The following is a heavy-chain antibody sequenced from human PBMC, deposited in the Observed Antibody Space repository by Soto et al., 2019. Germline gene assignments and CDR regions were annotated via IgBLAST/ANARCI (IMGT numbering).Heavy chain of an antibody. V-gene: IGHV1-46*01. D-gene: IGHD2-2*01. J-gene: IGHJ6*02. Sequence: ASVKVSCKASGYTFTSYYMHWVRQAPGQGLEWMGIINPSGGSTSYAQKFQGRVTVTRDTSTSTVYMELSSLRSEDTAVYYCAREPIVVVPAAIEPHYYYYGMDVWGQGTTVTVSS. CDR2: INPSGGST. CDR1: GYTFTSYY. CDR3: AREPIVVVPAAIEPHYYYYGMDV.